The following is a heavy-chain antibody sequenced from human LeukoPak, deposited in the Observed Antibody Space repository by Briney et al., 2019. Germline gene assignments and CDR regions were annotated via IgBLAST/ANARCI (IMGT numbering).Heavy chain of an antibody. D-gene: IGHD3-9*01. Sequence: PGGSLRLSCAASGFTFSSYSMNWVRQAPGKGLEWIGSIYYSGSTYYNPSLKSRVTISVDTSKNQFSLKLSSVTAADTAVYYCARQGLSLDEFDYWGQGTLVTVSS. CDR1: GFTFSSYSMN. V-gene: IGHV4-39*01. J-gene: IGHJ4*02. CDR2: IYYSGST. CDR3: ARQGLSLDEFDY.